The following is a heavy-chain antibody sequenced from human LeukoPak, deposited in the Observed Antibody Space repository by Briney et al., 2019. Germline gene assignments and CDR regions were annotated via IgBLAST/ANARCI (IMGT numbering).Heavy chain of an antibody. CDR1: GGSFSGYY. CDR3: ARDRAAGSDWLDP. J-gene: IGHJ5*02. Sequence: PSETLSLTCAVYGGSFSGYYWSWIRQPPGKGLEWIGYIYYNGSTKYNPSLKSRVTMSVDTSKKQFSLNMTSMTAADTAVYYCARDRAAGSDWLDPWGQGTLVTVSS. D-gene: IGHD3-10*01. V-gene: IGHV4-59*01. CDR2: IYYNGST.